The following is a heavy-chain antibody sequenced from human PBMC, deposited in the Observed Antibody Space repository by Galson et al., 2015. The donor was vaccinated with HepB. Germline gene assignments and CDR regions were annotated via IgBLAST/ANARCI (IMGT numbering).Heavy chain of an antibody. J-gene: IGHJ4*02. CDR2: IYYDGSNK. V-gene: IGHV3-33*01. CDR3: ARDPGEVGATRFDY. D-gene: IGHD1-26*01. Sequence: SLRLSCAASGFTFSSYGMHWVRQAPGKGLEWVTAIYYDGSNKYYADSVKGRFTISRDNSKNTLYLQMNSLRAEDTAVYYCARDPGEVGATRFDYWGQGTLVTVSS. CDR1: GFTFSSYG.